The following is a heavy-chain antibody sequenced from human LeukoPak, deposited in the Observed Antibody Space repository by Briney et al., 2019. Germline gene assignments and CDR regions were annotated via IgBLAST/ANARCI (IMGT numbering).Heavy chain of an antibody. J-gene: IGHJ4*02. CDR1: GFTFSSYA. Sequence: GGSRRLSCATSGFTFSSYAMSWVRQAPGKGLQWVSAISGGDNSTYYAGSVKGRFTISRDNSKNALNLQMNSLRVEDTAVYYCAKEWSGNGYVDYWGQGTLVIVSS. D-gene: IGHD3-10*01. CDR3: AKEWSGNGYVDY. CDR2: ISGGDNST. V-gene: IGHV3-23*01.